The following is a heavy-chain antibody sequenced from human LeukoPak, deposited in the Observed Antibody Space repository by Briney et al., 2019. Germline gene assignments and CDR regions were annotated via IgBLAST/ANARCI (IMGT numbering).Heavy chain of an antibody. Sequence: GGSLRLSCAASGFTFSDYYMSWIRQAPGKGLEGVSYISSSGSTIYYADSVKGRFTISRDNAKNSLYLQMNSLRAEDTAVYYCARTGPEVLWFGEPEYYFDYCGQGTLVTVSS. J-gene: IGHJ4*02. V-gene: IGHV3-11*01. CDR3: ARTGPEVLWFGEPEYYFDY. CDR2: ISSSGSTI. D-gene: IGHD3-10*01. CDR1: GFTFSDYY.